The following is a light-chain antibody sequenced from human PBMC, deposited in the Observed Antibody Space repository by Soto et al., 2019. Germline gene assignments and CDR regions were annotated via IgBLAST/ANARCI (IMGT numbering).Light chain of an antibody. Sequence: DIQMTQSPSTLSASVGDRVTITCRASQSINNWLAWFQQKPGKAPKLLISQASSLESGVPSRFSGSGSETEFTLTISSLQPDDFVTYYCQQYKSYSRTFGQGTKVEIK. CDR1: QSINNW. CDR2: QAS. J-gene: IGKJ1*01. V-gene: IGKV1-5*03. CDR3: QQYKSYSRT.